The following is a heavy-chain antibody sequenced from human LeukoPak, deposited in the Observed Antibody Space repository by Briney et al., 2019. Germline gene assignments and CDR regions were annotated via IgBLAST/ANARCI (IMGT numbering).Heavy chain of an antibody. CDR1: GLTFSTHS. CDR2: IYNSGAKI. Sequence: GGSLRLSCAVSGLTFSTHSMTWVRQGPGKGLEWVSSIYNSGAKIFYADSVKGRFTISRDNSKNMLYLQMNSLRVEDTAVYYCAKDVAPDSGWDLDYWGQETLVTVSS. J-gene: IGHJ4*02. V-gene: IGHV3-23*01. CDR3: AKDVAPDSGWDLDY. D-gene: IGHD6-19*01.